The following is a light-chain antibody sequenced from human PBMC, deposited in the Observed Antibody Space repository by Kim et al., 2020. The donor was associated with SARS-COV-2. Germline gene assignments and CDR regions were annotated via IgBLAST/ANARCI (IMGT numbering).Light chain of an antibody. CDR2: GIS. J-gene: IGKJ4*01. CDR3: QQYSSWPLT. Sequence: PGEKATLPGRASQSVRSDFLAWYQQKPGQPPRLLIYGISTRATGVPVRFSGSGSGTEFTLTMSSVQSEDSAVYYCQQYSSWPLTFGGGTKVDIK. V-gene: IGKV3-15*01. CDR1: QSVRSD.